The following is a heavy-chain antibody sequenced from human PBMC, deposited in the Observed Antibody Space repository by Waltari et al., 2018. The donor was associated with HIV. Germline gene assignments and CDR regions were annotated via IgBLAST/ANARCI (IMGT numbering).Heavy chain of an antibody. CDR1: GGSISSSSYY. CDR3: ARPRLEDSSGYYPGPFDY. Sequence: QLQLQESGPGLVKPSETLSLTCTVSGGSISSSSYYWGWIRQPPGKGLEWIGSIYYSGSTYDNPSLKSRATISVDTSKNQFSLKLSSVTAADTAVYYCARPRLEDSSGYYPGPFDYWGQGTLVTVSS. J-gene: IGHJ4*02. D-gene: IGHD3-22*01. CDR2: IYYSGST. V-gene: IGHV4-39*01.